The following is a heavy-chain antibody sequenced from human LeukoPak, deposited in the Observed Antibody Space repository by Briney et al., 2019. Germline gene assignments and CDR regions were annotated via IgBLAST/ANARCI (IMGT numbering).Heavy chain of an antibody. V-gene: IGHV3-30*18. D-gene: IGHD4-17*01. CDR2: ISYDGSNK. Sequence: GRSLRLSCAASGFTFSSYGMHWVRQAPGKGLEWVAVISYDGSNKYYADSVKGRFTISRDNSKNTLYLQMNSLRAEDTAVNYCAKMNSGDYDYWGQGTLVTVSS. CDR1: GFTFSSYG. J-gene: IGHJ4*02. CDR3: AKMNSGDYDY.